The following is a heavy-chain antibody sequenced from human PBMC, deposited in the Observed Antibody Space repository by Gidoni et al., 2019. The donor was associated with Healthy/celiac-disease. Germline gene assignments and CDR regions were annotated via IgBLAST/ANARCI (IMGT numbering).Heavy chain of an antibody. D-gene: IGHD4-17*01. Sequence: QLQLQESRPGLVKPSETLSLTCTVSGGSISSSSYYSGWIRQPPGKGLEWIGSIYYSGSTYYNPSRKSRVTISVDTSKYQFSLKLSSVTAADTAVYYCARHPTNPAQPGRLRYGFVDVWGQGTTVTVSS. CDR2: IYYSGST. CDR1: GGSISSSSYY. J-gene: IGHJ6*02. CDR3: ARHPTNPAQPGRLRYGFVDV. V-gene: IGHV4-39*01.